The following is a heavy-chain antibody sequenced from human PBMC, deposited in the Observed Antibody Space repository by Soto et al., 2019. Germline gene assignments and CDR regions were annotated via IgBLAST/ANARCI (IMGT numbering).Heavy chain of an antibody. V-gene: IGHV1-18*01. J-gene: IGHJ6*02. Sequence: QVQLVQSGAEVKKPGASVKVSCKASGYTFTSYGISWMRQAPGQGLEWMGWISAYNGNTNYAQKLQGRVTMTTDTSTSTAYMELRSLRSDDTAAYYCASELYCSSTSCFLSHYGMDVWGQGTTVTVSS. CDR2: ISAYNGNT. CDR1: GYTFTSYG. D-gene: IGHD2-2*01. CDR3: ASELYCSSTSCFLSHYGMDV.